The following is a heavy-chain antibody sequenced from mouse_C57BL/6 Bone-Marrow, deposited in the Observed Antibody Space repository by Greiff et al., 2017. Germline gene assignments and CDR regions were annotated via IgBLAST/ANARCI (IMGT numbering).Heavy chain of an antibody. Sequence: VKLMESGAELARPGASVKLSCKASGYTFTSYGISWVKQRTGQGLEWIGEIYPRSGNTYYNEKFKGKATLTADKSSSTAYMELRSLTTEDSAVYFCARWRRVWGTETTVTVSS. V-gene: IGHV1-81*01. J-gene: IGHJ1*03. CDR1: GYTFTSYG. CDR3: ARWRRV. CDR2: IYPRSGNT.